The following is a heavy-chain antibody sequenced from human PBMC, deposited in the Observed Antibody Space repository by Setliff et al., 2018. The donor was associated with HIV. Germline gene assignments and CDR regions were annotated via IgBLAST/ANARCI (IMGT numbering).Heavy chain of an antibody. CDR3: ARSDPGDSGSLEDWFDP. D-gene: IGHD3-10*01. CDR2: IYCSGST. V-gene: IGHV4-59*11. J-gene: IGHJ5*02. Sequence: SETLSLTCTVSGGSISSHYWSWIRQPPGKRLEWIGYIYCSGSTNYNPSLKSRVTISVDTSKNQFSLKLTSVTAADTAVYYCARSDPGDSGSLEDWFDPWGQGTLVTVSS. CDR1: GGSISSHY.